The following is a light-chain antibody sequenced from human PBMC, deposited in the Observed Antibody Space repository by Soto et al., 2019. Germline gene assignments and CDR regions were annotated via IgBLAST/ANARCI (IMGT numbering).Light chain of an antibody. CDR1: QSISNY. J-gene: IGKJ4*01. V-gene: IGKV1-39*01. CDR3: QQSYDSPIT. Sequence: DIQMTQSPSSLSASVGDRVIITCRASQSISNYLNWYQQKPGKAPNLLIYNTSTLQRGVPSRFSGSGSGTDFTLTISSLQPEDFTTYYCQQSYDSPITFGVGTKVELK. CDR2: NTS.